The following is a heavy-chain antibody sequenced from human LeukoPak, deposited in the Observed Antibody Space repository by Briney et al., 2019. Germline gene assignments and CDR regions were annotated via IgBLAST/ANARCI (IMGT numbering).Heavy chain of an antibody. CDR3: ARGAAAGSFDY. CDR2: IYYSGST. V-gene: IGHV4-59*09. J-gene: IGHJ4*02. D-gene: IGHD6-13*01. Sequence: EWIGYIYYSGSTNYNPSLKSRVTISVDTSKNQFSLKLSSVTAADTAVYYCARGAAAGSFDYWGQGTLVTVSS.